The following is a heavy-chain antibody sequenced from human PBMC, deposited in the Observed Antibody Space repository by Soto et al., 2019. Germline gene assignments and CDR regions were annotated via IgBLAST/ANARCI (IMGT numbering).Heavy chain of an antibody. CDR1: GFSFSGSA. J-gene: IGHJ4*02. Sequence: TGWSLRLACAASGFSFSGSAIHWVRQASGKGLEWVGRIRAKSNKYATLYAESVKGRFTISRDDSQSTAYLEMNSLKTEDTAVYYCNSGSYYSSIWGQGTLVTVSS. D-gene: IGHD1-26*01. CDR3: NSGSYYSSI. CDR2: IRAKSNKYAT. V-gene: IGHV3-73*01.